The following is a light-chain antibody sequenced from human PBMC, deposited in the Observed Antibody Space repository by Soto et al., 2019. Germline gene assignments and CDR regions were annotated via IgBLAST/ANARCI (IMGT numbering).Light chain of an antibody. CDR2: EVS. CDR1: SSDVGGYNY. J-gene: IGLJ1*01. Sequence: QSALTQPASVSGSPGQSSTISCSGTSSDVGGYNYVSWYQQHPGKAPKLMIYEVSNRPSGVSNRFSGSKSGNTASLTISGLQAEDEADYYCSSYTSSSHYVFGTGTKVTVL. CDR3: SSYTSSSHYV. V-gene: IGLV2-14*01.